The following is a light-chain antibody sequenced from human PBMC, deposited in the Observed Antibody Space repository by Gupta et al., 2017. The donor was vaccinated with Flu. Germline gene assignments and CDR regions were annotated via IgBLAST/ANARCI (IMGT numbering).Light chain of an antibody. CDR1: SSDVGGYDY. CDR2: EVS. Sequence: SALPQPPSAYGSPAPTFTLPSTRTSSDVGGYDYVAWYQQHPGKAPKVMIYEVSKRPSGVPDRFSGSKSGNSASLTVSGLQAEDEADYYCSAYAGNTYVFGTGTKVTVL. V-gene: IGLV2-8*01. J-gene: IGLJ1*01. CDR3: SAYAGNTYV.